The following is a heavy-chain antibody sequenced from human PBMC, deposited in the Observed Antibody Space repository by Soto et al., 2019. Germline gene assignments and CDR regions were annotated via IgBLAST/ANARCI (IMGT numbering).Heavy chain of an antibody. Sequence: QVQLQESGPGLVKPSQTLSLTCTVSSGSISSGGYSWSWIRQPPGKGLEWIGNIYHSGGTYYNPSLKSRVTTSVDRSKNQFSLKLNSVTAADTAVYYCAGGTIFGGTWRFDPWGQGTLVTVSS. CDR3: AGGTIFGGTWRFDP. CDR2: IYHSGGT. J-gene: IGHJ5*02. D-gene: IGHD3-3*02. V-gene: IGHV4-30-2*01. CDR1: SGSISSGGYS.